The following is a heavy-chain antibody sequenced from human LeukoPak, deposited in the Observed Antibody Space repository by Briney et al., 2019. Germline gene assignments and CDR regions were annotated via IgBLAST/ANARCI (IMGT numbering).Heavy chain of an antibody. J-gene: IGHJ4*02. D-gene: IGHD3-22*01. CDR2: IKQDGSEK. CDR1: GFTFSSYW. Sequence: GGSLRLSCAASGFTFSSYWMSWVRQAPGKGLEWVANIKQDGSEKYYVDSVKGRFTISRDNAKNSLYLQMNSLRAEDTAVYYCAKSSYYDSSGYYREYYFDYWGQGTLVTVSS. V-gene: IGHV3-7*03. CDR3: AKSSYYDSSGYYREYYFDY.